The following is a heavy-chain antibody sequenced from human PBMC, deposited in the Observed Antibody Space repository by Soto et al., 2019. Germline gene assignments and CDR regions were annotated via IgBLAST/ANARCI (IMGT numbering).Heavy chain of an antibody. CDR1: GGSISSGAYY. CDR3: AIYDSSGSRGFQH. V-gene: IGHV4-31*03. Sequence: QVQLQESGPGLVKPSQTQSLTCTVSGGSISSGAYYWSWIRQHPGKGLEWIGYIYYSGSTYYNPSLKSRVTISVDTSKNQFSLKLSSVTAADTAVYYCAIYDSSGSRGFQHWGQGTLVTVSS. CDR2: IYYSGST. J-gene: IGHJ1*01. D-gene: IGHD3-22*01.